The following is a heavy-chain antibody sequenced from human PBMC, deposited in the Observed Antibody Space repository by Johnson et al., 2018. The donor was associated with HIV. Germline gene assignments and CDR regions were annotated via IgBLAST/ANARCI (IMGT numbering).Heavy chain of an antibody. Sequence: QMLLVESGGGVVQPGGSLRLSCAASGFTFNYYGIHWVRQAPGKGLEWVAFVRHDGSNTYYEDSVKGRFNISRDNSKNTVYLQMNSLRAEDTAVYYCARDTGDGLQRGAFDIWGQGTVVTVSS. V-gene: IGHV3-30*02. D-gene: IGHD5-24*01. CDR2: VRHDGSNT. CDR1: GFTFNYYG. CDR3: ARDTGDGLQRGAFDI. J-gene: IGHJ3*02.